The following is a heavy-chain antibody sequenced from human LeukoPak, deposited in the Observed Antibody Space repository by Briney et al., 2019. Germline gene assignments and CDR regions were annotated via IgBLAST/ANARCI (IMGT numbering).Heavy chain of an antibody. J-gene: IGHJ4*02. CDR2: IRYDKSII. V-gene: IGHV3-30*02. Sequence: GGSLRLSCAASGFTFSSYGMHWVRQAPGKGLEWVAFIRYDKSIIYYADSVKGRFTISRDNSKNTLYLHMNSLRVEDTAVFHCAKSLGTAMVRGVIDYWGQGTPVTVSS. CDR3: AKSLGTAMVRGVIDY. D-gene: IGHD3-10*01. CDR1: GFTFSSYG.